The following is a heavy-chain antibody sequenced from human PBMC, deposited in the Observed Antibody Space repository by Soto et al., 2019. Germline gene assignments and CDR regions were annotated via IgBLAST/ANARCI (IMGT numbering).Heavy chain of an antibody. V-gene: IGHV4-61*01. CDR1: GGSVSSGSYY. CDR3: ARGPFCSGGSCYFGNNWFDP. Sequence: PSETLSLTCTVSGGSVSSGSYYWSWIRQPPGKGLEWIGYIYYSGSTNYNPSLKSRVTISVDTSKNQFSLKLSSVTAADTAVYYCARGPFCSGGSCYFGNNWFDPWG. D-gene: IGHD2-15*01. J-gene: IGHJ5*02. CDR2: IYYSGST.